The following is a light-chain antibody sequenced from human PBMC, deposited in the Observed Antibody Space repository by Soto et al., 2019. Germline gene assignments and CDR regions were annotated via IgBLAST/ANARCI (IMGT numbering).Light chain of an antibody. V-gene: IGKV1-5*03. CDR1: QSISSW. Sequence: DIQMTQSPSTLSASVGDRVTITCRASQSISSWLAWYQQKPGKAPKLLIYKSSSLESAVPSRFSGSGSGTEFTLTISSLQPDDFATYYYQQYNGYLRTFGQGTKVEIK. CDR2: KSS. J-gene: IGKJ1*01. CDR3: QQYNGYLRT.